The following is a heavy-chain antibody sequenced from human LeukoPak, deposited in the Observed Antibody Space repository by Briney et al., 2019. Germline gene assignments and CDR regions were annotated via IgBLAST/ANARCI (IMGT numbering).Heavy chain of an antibody. Sequence: PSETLSLTSTVSGGSISSSGYYWGWIRQSPGKGLEWIGSIYYSGTTYYNPSLKSRVTISVDTSKNQFSLKLSSVTAADTAIYYCARQKGNFDHWDQGTLVTVSS. CDR1: GGSISSSGYY. V-gene: IGHV4-39*01. CDR3: ARQKGNFDH. D-gene: IGHD3-10*01. CDR2: IYYSGTT. J-gene: IGHJ4*02.